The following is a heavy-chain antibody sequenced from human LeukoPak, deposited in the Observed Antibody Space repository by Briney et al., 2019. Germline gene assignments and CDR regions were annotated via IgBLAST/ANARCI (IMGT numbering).Heavy chain of an antibody. CDR1: GGSISSGDYY. V-gene: IGHV4-30-4*01. J-gene: IGHJ4*02. CDR2: IYYSGST. Sequence: SETLSLTCTVSGGSISSGDYYWSWIRQPPGKGLEWIGYIYYSGSTYYNPSLKSRVTISVDTSKNQFSLKLSSVTAADTAVYYCARNYCSGDSCYSSLDYWGQGTLVTVSS. CDR3: ARNYCSGDSCYSSLDY. D-gene: IGHD2-15*01.